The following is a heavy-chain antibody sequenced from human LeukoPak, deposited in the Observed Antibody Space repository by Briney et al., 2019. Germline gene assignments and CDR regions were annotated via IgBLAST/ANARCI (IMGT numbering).Heavy chain of an antibody. J-gene: IGHJ4*02. D-gene: IGHD6-13*01. V-gene: IGHV3-23*01. CDR1: GFTFSSYS. CDR3: AKDWQQLDDY. CDR2: ISGSGGST. Sequence: PGGSLRLSCAASGFTFSSYSMNWVRQAPGKGLEWVSAISGSGGSTYYADSVKGRFTISRDNSKNTLYLQMNSLRAEDTAVYYCAKDWQQLDDYWGQGTLVTVSS.